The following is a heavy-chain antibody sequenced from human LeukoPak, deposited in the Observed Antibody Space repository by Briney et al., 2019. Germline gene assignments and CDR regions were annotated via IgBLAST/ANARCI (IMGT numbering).Heavy chain of an antibody. J-gene: IGHJ4*02. CDR1: GVTFSSYG. CDR2: ISSDGNDK. V-gene: IGHV3-30*03. D-gene: IGHD2-2*01. CDR3: ARGLVPAAMSYFDY. Sequence: PGGSLRLSCAASGVTFSSYGMHWVRQAPGKGLEWVALISSDGNDKLYGDSVKGRFTISRDDSKSTLYLQMNSLRAEDTAVYYCARGLVPAAMSYFDYWGQGTLVTVSS.